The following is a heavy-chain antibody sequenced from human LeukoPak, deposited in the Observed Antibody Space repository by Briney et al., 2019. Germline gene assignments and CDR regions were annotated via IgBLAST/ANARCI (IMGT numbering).Heavy chain of an antibody. D-gene: IGHD3-3*01. CDR3: AKEIWEWLSSQYYFDY. V-gene: IGHV3-23*01. J-gene: IGHJ4*02. CDR1: GFTFSSYA. CDR2: ISGSGGST. Sequence: PGGSLRLSCAASGFTFSSYAMSWVRQAPGKGLEWVSAISGSGGSTYYADSVKGRFTISRDNSKNTLYLQMNSLRAEDTAVYYCAKEIWEWLSSQYYFDYWGQGTLVTVSS.